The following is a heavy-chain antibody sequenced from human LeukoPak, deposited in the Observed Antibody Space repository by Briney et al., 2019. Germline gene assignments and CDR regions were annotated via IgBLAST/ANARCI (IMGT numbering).Heavy chain of an antibody. V-gene: IGHV3-33*08. CDR1: GFTFSRYA. CDR2: TWYDGSNK. D-gene: IGHD5-12*01. Sequence: GGSLRLSCAASGFTFSRYAFHWVRQAPGKGLEWVAATWYDGSNKYYADSVNGRFTISRDNSENTLYLQMNSLRAEDTAVYYCARELVARQDLDYWGQGTLVTVSS. CDR3: ARELVARQDLDY. J-gene: IGHJ4*02.